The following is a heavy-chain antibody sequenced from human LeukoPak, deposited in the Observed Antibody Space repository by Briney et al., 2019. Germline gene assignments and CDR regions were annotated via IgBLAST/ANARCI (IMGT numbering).Heavy chain of an antibody. CDR2: ISTSSSII. CDR1: GFTFSNYN. Sequence: GGSLRLSCAASGFTFSNYNMNWVRQAPGKGLEWVSYISTSSSIIYYADSVKGRFTSSRDNAKNSLYLQMNSLRAEDTAVYYCVRDGQGIDIWGQGTMVTVSS. CDR3: VRDGQGIDI. J-gene: IGHJ3*02. V-gene: IGHV3-48*01.